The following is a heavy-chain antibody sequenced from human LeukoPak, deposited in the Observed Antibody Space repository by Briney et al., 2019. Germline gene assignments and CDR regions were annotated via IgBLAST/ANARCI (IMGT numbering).Heavy chain of an antibody. CDR3: ASSSGWYLSSDY. J-gene: IGHJ4*02. CDR1: GFTFRTYG. Sequence: GGSLRLSCAASGFTFRTYGMHWVRQAPGEGLEWVAVIWYDGSDKYHADSVKGRFTISRDNSKNMLYLQMNSLRAEDTAVYYCASSSGWYLSSDYWGQGTLVTVSS. CDR2: IWYDGSDK. V-gene: IGHV3-33*01. D-gene: IGHD6-19*01.